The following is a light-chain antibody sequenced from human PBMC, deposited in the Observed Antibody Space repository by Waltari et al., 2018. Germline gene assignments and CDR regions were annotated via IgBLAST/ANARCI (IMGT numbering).Light chain of an antibody. J-gene: IGKJ1*01. CDR2: EIS. CDR1: YTLLNTDGHIY. CDR3: MQVVLPWT. Sequence: DLVMTQSPVSLEVTLGKPATIPCRSSYTLLNTDGHIYLNWFHQRPGQSPRRLFHEISKRDSRVPDRICAWGSDTDFTREISRVEAEDAGIYYCMQVVLPWTFGPGTKVEVK. V-gene: IGKV2-30*01.